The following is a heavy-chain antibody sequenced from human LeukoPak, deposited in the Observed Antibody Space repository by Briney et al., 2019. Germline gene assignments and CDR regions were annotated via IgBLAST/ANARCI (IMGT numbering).Heavy chain of an antibody. V-gene: IGHV1-2*02. CDR3: ARVIPRRYCSGGSCYAFDY. Sequence: VASVKVSCKASGYTFTGYYMHWVRQAPGQGLEWMGWINPNSGGTNYAQKFQGRVTMTRDTSISTAYMELSRLRSDDTAVYYCARVIPRRYCSGGSCYAFDYWGQGTLVTVSS. J-gene: IGHJ4*02. D-gene: IGHD2-15*01. CDR1: GYTFTGYY. CDR2: INPNSGGT.